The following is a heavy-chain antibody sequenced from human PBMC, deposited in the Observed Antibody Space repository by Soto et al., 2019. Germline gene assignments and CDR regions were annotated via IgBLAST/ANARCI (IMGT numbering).Heavy chain of an antibody. CDR2: VSTFNDNR. V-gene: IGHV1-18*01. D-gene: IGHD3-22*01. J-gene: IGHJ3*01. CDR1: GYTFTNYG. CDR3: AKDSSGYSRGDDAFDV. Sequence: QVQLVQSGAEVKKPGASVKVSCKASGYTFTNYGLTWVRQAPGQGLEWMGWVSTFNDNRNYAQKLQGRVTLTTDTSTNTAYMELRSLRSDDTAVYYCAKDSSGYSRGDDAFDVWGQGTMVIVSS.